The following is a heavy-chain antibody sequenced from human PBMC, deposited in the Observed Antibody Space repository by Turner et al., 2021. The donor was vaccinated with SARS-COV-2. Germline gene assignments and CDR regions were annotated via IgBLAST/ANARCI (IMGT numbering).Heavy chain of an antibody. CDR3: ARLMDTAMDYYGMDV. D-gene: IGHD5-18*01. V-gene: IGHV4-39*01. CDR2: IYYSANT. J-gene: IGHJ6*02. Sequence: QLQLQESGPGLVKPSETRSLTCTVSGGSISSITYYWGWIRQPPGKGLEWMGNIYYSANTYYNPSLKSRVTISVDTSKNQFALKLSSVTAADTAVYYCARLMDTAMDYYGMDVWGQGTTVTVSS. CDR1: GGSISSITYY.